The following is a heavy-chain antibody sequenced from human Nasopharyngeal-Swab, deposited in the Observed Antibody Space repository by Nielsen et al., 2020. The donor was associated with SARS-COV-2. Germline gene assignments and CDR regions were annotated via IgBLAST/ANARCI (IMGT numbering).Heavy chain of an antibody. CDR3: ARGAFGLGHSWFDP. V-gene: IGHV1-8*01. Sequence: ASVKVSCKSSGDTFSRNDINWVRQATGQGLEWRGWMNRKSGDVGYAQKFQGRVTMTRNTSTTTAYMELSSLRHEDTAVYYCARGAFGLGHSWFDPWGQGTLVTVSS. CDR2: MNRKSGDV. CDR1: GDTFSRND. D-gene: IGHD3/OR15-3a*01. J-gene: IGHJ5*02.